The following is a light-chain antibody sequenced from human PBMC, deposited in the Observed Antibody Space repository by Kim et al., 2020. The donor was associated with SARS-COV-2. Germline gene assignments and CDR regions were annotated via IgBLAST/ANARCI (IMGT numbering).Light chain of an antibody. CDR2: KVS. CDR3: MQGTHWPYT. CDR1: QSLVHSDGNTY. V-gene: IGKV2-30*02. Sequence: DVVMTQSPLSLPVTLGQPASISCRSSQSLVHSDGNTYLNWFQQRPGQSPRRLIHKVSDRDSGVPGRLSGSGSGTDFTLKISRVEAEDVGVYYCMQGTHWPYTFGQGTKLEIK. J-gene: IGKJ2*01.